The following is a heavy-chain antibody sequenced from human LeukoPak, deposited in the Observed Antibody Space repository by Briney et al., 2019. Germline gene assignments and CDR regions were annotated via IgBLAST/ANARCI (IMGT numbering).Heavy chain of an antibody. CDR2: ISSNGGST. CDR3: VKVRQLRGGYYFDY. CDR1: GFTFSSYA. V-gene: IGHV3-64D*06. Sequence: GGSLRLSCSASGFTFSSYAMHWVRQAPGKGLEYVSAISSNGGSTYYADSVEGRFTISRDNSKNTLYLQMSSLRAEDTAVYYCVKVRQLRGGYYFDYWGQGTLVTVSS. J-gene: IGHJ4*02. D-gene: IGHD3-16*01.